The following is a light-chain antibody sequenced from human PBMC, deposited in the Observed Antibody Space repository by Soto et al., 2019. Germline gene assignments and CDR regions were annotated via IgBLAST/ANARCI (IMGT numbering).Light chain of an antibody. CDR2: EVS. CDR1: SSDVGGYDY. Sequence: QSALTQPASVSGSPGQSFTLSCTGTSSDVGGYDYVSWYQHHPGKDPKLMIYEVSNRLSGISNRFSGSKSGNTASLTISGLQAEDEADYSCSSYTTTSTHVFGGGTKLTVL. V-gene: IGLV2-14*01. J-gene: IGLJ2*01. CDR3: SSYTTTSTHV.